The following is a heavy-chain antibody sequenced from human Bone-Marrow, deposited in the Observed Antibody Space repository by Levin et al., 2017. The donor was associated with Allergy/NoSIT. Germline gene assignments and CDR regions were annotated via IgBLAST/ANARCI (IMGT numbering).Heavy chain of an antibody. CDR2: VSYSGIT. D-gene: IGHD3-3*01. CDR3: ARGITVFGVVLAVNDAFDV. J-gene: IGHJ3*01. Sequence: SQTLSLTCTVSGGSISSGIYFWSWVRQLPGKGLEWIGYVSYSGITFYNQSLKSRVPISGDTSKNLFSLTLNSVTAADTAIYYCARGITVFGVVLAVNDAFDVWGQGTMVTVSS. V-gene: IGHV4-31*03. CDR1: GGSISSGIYF.